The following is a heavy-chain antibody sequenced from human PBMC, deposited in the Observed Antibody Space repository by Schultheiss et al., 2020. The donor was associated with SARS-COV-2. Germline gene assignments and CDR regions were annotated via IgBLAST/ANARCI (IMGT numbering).Heavy chain of an antibody. D-gene: IGHD5/OR15-5a*01. J-gene: IGHJ6*02. Sequence: ETLSLTCTVSGGSISSYYWSWIRQPPGKGLEWIGYIYYSGSTNYNPSLKSRVTMSVDTSKNQFSLKLSSVTAADTAVYYCARGVYGDYGMDVWGQGTTVTVSS. CDR1: GGSISSYY. CDR3: ARGVYGDYGMDV. CDR2: IYYSGST. V-gene: IGHV4-59*01.